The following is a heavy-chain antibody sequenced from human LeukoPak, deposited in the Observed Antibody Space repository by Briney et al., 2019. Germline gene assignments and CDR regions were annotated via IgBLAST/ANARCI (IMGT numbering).Heavy chain of an antibody. CDR1: GFTVRNNY. CDR3: ARGGGSGSYYLDY. D-gene: IGHD3-10*01. V-gene: IGHV3-66*02. Sequence: PGGSLRLSCAASGFTVRNNYMSWVRQAPGKGLEWVSVIYSGGSTYYADSVKGRFTISRDNSKNTLYLQMNSLRAEDTAVYHCARGGGSGSYYLDYWGQGTLVTVSS. J-gene: IGHJ4*02. CDR2: IYSGGST.